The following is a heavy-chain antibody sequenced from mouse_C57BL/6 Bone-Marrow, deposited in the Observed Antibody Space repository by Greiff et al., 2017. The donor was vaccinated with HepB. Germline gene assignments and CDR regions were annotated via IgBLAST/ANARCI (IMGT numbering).Heavy chain of an antibody. CDR2: ISYDGSN. CDR3: ARRGNYFYFDY. D-gene: IGHD2-1*01. Sequence: EVQVVESGPGLVKPSQSLSLTCSVTGYSITSGYYWNWIRQFPGNQLEWMGYISYDGSNNYNPSLKNRISITRDTSKNQFFLKLNSVTTEDTATYYCARRGNYFYFDYWGQGTTLTVSS. J-gene: IGHJ2*01. V-gene: IGHV3-6*01. CDR1: GYSITSGYY.